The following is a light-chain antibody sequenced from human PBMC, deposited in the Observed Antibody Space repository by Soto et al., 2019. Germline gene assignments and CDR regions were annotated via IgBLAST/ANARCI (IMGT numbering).Light chain of an antibody. CDR3: CTYTSGNTLYV. J-gene: IGLJ1*01. V-gene: IGLV2-14*03. CDR2: DVS. Sequence: QSALTQPASVSGSPGQSITISCSGASSDIRTYKYVSWYQQHPGKAPKLLIYDVSNRPSGVSDRFSGSKSGNAASLTISGLQAEDEADYYCCTYTSGNTLYVFGSGTKLTV. CDR1: SSDIRTYKY.